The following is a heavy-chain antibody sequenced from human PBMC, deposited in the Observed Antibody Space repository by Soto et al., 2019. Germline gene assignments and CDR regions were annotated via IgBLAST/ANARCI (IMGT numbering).Heavy chain of an antibody. CDR1: GFTFSSYA. D-gene: IGHD4-4*01. Sequence: EVQLLESGGGLVQPGGSLRLSCAASGFTFSSYAMSWVRQAPGKGLEWVSAISGSGGSTYYADSVKGRFTISRDNSKNTLYLQMNSLRAEDTAVYYCAKDETTLVYYYYYYMDVWGKGTTVTVSS. CDR3: AKDETTLVYYYYYYMDV. J-gene: IGHJ6*03. CDR2: ISGSGGST. V-gene: IGHV3-23*01.